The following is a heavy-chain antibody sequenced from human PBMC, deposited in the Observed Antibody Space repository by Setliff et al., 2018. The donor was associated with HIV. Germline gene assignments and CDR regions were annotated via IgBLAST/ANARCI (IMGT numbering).Heavy chain of an antibody. D-gene: IGHD6-19*01. CDR2: VYYSGNT. CDR1: GGSISSHY. J-gene: IGHJ6*03. Sequence: SETLSLTCTVSGGSISSHYWNWIRQPPGKGLEWIGYVYYSGNTNYNPSLQSRVTISVDASRNQFYLKLSSVTAADTAVYYCAGVREGVAVTGGNYYYYMDVWGKGTTVTVSS. V-gene: IGHV4-59*11. CDR3: AGVREGVAVTGGNYYYYMDV.